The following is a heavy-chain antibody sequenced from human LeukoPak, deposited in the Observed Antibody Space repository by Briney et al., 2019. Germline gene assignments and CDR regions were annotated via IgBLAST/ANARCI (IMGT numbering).Heavy chain of an antibody. Sequence: PSETLSLTCTVSGGSISSSSYYWGWIRQPPGKGLEGIGSIYYSGSTYYNPSLKSRVTISVDTSKNQFSLKLSSVTAADTAVYYCARLPVSSSGDYFDYWGQGTLVTVSS. CDR2: IYYSGST. V-gene: IGHV4-39*01. CDR1: GGSISSSSYY. CDR3: ARLPVSSSGDYFDY. J-gene: IGHJ4*02. D-gene: IGHD6-6*01.